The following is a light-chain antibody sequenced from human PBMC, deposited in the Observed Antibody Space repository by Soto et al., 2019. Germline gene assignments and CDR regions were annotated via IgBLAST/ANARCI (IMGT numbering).Light chain of an antibody. J-gene: IGKJ4*01. V-gene: IGKV3-11*01. CDR2: DTF. Sequence: ETVLTQSPATLSLSPGERATLSCRASQSVSNYLAWYQQRPGQAPRLLIYDTFNRAPGIPARFSGSGSGTDFTLTIISLEPEDFAVYYCQERQFWPPLTFGGGTKVEIK. CDR1: QSVSNY. CDR3: QERQFWPPLT.